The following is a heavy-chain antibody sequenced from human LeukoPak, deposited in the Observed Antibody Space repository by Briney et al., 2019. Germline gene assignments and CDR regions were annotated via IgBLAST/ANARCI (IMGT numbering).Heavy chain of an antibody. V-gene: IGHV3-23*01. CDR3: AREVRQLGGTFDY. J-gene: IGHJ4*02. CDR1: GFTFSSYA. D-gene: IGHD6-6*01. Sequence: SGGSLRLSCAASGFTFSSYAMSWVRQAPGKGLEWVSAISGSGGSTYYADSVKGRFTISRDNAKNSLYLQMNSLRAEDTAVYYCAREVRQLGGTFDYWGQGTLVTVSS. CDR2: ISGSGGST.